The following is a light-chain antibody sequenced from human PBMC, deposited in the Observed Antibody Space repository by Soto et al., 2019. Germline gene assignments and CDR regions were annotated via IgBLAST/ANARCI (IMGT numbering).Light chain of an antibody. CDR3: AAWDVSLNGREV. Sequence: QSVLTQPPSASGTPGQRVTISCSGSSSNIGSNSVNWYQQLPGAAPKLLIYSNNQRPSGVPVRFSGSKSGTSASLAISGLQSEDEADDYCAAWDVSLNGREVFGTGTKVTVL. J-gene: IGLJ1*01. CDR1: SSNIGSNS. V-gene: IGLV1-44*01. CDR2: SNN.